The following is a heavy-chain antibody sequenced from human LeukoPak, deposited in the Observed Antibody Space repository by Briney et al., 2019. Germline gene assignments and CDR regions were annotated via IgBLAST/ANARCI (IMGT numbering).Heavy chain of an antibody. Sequence: GGSLRLSCVGSGFTVSSNWMSWGRQAPGKGLEWGANIRQDGREIYYMDSLKGRFTIARDNGKNSLYLQMNSLRAEDTAVYHCASLQWNDYDISGFDHWGQGTLVTVSS. CDR1: GFTVSSNW. V-gene: IGHV3-7*05. D-gene: IGHD3-22*01. J-gene: IGHJ4*02. CDR2: IRQDGREI. CDR3: ASLQWNDYDISGFDH.